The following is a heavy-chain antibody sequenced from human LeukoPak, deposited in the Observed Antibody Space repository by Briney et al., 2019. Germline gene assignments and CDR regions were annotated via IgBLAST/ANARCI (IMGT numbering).Heavy chain of an antibody. J-gene: IGHJ4*02. CDR1: GGSISSYY. V-gene: IGHV4-59*01. D-gene: IGHD3-22*01. CDR2: IYYSGST. Sequence: SETLSLTCTVSGGSISSYYWSWIRQPPGKGLEWIGYIYYSGSTNYNPSLKSRVTISVDTSKNQFSLKLSSVTAADTAVYYCARGPNAYYYDSSGYYYAEYWGQGAPVTVSS. CDR3: ARGPNAYYYDSSGYYYAEY.